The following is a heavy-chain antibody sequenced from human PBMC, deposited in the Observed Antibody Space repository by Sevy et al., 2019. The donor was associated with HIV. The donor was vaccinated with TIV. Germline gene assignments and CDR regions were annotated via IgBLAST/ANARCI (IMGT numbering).Heavy chain of an antibody. V-gene: IGHV3-23*01. Sequence: GGSLRLSCAASGFTFSSYAMSWVRQAPGKGLEWISAISGRGGSTYYADSVKGRFTISRDNSKNTLYLQMNSLRAEDTAVYYCAKDSHRITMIVVITITGGGDYFDYWGQGTLVTVSS. CDR1: GFTFSSYA. CDR3: AKDSHRITMIVVITITGGGDYFDY. D-gene: IGHD3-22*01. CDR2: ISGRGGST. J-gene: IGHJ4*02.